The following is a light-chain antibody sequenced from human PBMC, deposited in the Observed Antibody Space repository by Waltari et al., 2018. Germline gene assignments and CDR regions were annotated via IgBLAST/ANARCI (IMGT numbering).Light chain of an antibody. CDR2: TNY. J-gene: IGLJ1*01. Sequence: QPVLTQPPSVSGAPGQSVTISCTGTRSNIGAGYDVHWYRQLPGTAPKLLIYTNYNRPSGLPDRFSGSKSDTSGYLVIAGLQAEDEADYYCQSFDSSLSDVFGTGTKVTVL. CDR1: RSNIGAGYD. CDR3: QSFDSSLSDV. V-gene: IGLV1-40*01.